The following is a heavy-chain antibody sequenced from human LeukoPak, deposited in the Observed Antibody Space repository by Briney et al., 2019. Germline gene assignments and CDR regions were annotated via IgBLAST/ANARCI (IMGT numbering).Heavy chain of an antibody. CDR3: ARHMYYYGSGSYSRRPFDY. D-gene: IGHD3-10*01. J-gene: IGHJ4*02. V-gene: IGHV3-20*04. Sequence: GGSLRLSCAASGFTFDDYGMSWVRQAPGKGLEWVSGINWNGGSTGYADSVKGRFTISRDNAKNSLYLQMNSLRAADTAVYYCARHMYYYGSGSYSRRPFDYWGQGTLVTVSS. CDR1: GFTFDDYG. CDR2: INWNGGST.